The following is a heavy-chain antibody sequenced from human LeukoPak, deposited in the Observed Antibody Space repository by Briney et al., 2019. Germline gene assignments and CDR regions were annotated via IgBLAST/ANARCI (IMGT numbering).Heavy chain of an antibody. CDR1: GGSISSHY. Sequence: SETLSLTCTVSGGSISSHYWSWIRQPPGKGLEWIGYIYYSGSTNYNPSLKSRVTISVDTSKNQFSLKLSSVTAADTAVYYCARERSDFWSGHSYYYYMDVWGKGTAVTVSS. J-gene: IGHJ6*03. CDR2: IYYSGST. D-gene: IGHD3-3*01. V-gene: IGHV4-59*11. CDR3: ARERSDFWSGHSYYYYMDV.